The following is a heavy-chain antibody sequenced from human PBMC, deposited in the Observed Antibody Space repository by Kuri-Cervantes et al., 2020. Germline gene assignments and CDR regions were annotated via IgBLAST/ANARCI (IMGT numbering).Heavy chain of an antibody. CDR1: GYTFTSYD. Sequence: ASVKVSCKASGYTFTSYDINWVRQATGQGLEWMGWMNPNSGNTGYAQKFQGRVTMTRNTSISTAYMELSSLRSEDTAMYYCARVSYDFWAYYYMDVWGKGTTVTVSS. CDR2: MNPNSGNT. J-gene: IGHJ6*03. D-gene: IGHD3-3*01. CDR3: ARVSYDFWAYYYMDV. V-gene: IGHV1-8*01.